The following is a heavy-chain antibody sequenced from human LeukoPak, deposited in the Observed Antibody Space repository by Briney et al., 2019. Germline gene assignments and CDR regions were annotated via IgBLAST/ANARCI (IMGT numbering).Heavy chain of an antibody. D-gene: IGHD3-3*01. Sequence: PSETLSLTCTVSGGSISSSSYYWGWIRQPPGKGLEWIGYIYYSGTTNYNPSLKSRVTISVDMSKSQFSLTLSSVTAADTALYYCARHGPLYDIWSAQFYFDYWGQGTLVAISS. CDR2: IYYSGTT. J-gene: IGHJ4*02. CDR1: GGSISSSSYY. CDR3: ARHGPLYDIWSAQFYFDY. V-gene: IGHV4-61*05.